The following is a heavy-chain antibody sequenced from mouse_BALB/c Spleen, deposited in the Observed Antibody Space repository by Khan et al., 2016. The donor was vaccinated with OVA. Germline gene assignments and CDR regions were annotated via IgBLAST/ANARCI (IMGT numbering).Heavy chain of an antibody. CDR3: ARQNYYGDAMDY. Sequence: EVQLQESGPGLVKPSQSLSLTCTVTGYSITRDYAWNWIRQFPGNKLEWMGYISYSGTTSYNQSLKSRISITRDTSKNQFFLQLHSVTSEDTATYYCARQNYYGDAMDYWGQGTSVTVSS. J-gene: IGHJ4*01. CDR1: GYSITRDYA. CDR2: ISYSGTT. D-gene: IGHD1-2*01. V-gene: IGHV3-2*02.